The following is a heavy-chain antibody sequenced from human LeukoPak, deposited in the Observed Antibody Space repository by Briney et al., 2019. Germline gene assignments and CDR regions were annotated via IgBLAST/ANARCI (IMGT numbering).Heavy chain of an antibody. CDR1: GGTFSSYA. Sequence: SVKVSCKASGGTFSSYAISWVRQAPGQGLEWMGRIIPILGIANYAQKFQGRVTITADKSTSTAYMELSSLRSEDTAVYYCARGGLTFVHGYWFDPWGQGTLVTVSS. D-gene: IGHD6-6*01. CDR3: ARGGLTFVHGYWFDP. V-gene: IGHV1-69*04. CDR2: IIPILGIA. J-gene: IGHJ5*02.